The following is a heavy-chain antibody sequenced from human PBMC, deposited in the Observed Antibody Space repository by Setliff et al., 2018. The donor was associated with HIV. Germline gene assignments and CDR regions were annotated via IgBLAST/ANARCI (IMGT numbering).Heavy chain of an antibody. V-gene: IGHV4-4*09. CDR3: ARRIDNSGSLPAKNWFDT. J-gene: IGHJ5*02. CDR2: IFASGSS. D-gene: IGHD3-10*01. CDR1: GGSISSYC. Sequence: SETLSLTCTASGGSISSYCWNRIRQPPGKGLEWIGYIFASGSSLYNPSLQSRVSISIDTSKNQFSLKLSSVTAADTAVYYCARRIDNSGSLPAKNWFDTWGQGRLVTVSS.